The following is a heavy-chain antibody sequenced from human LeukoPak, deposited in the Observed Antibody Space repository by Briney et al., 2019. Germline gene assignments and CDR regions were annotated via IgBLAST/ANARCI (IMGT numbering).Heavy chain of an antibody. Sequence: PSETLSLTCTVSGGSVNGYYWNWIRQAPGKGLEWIGFIHYSGLTVYSPSLQSRVSMSVDTSRNQFSLDLSSVTAADTALYYCARDPPEDEWNSLDSWGQGILVTVSS. CDR1: GGSVNGYY. V-gene: IGHV4-59*02. CDR2: IHYSGLT. J-gene: IGHJ4*02. D-gene: IGHD1-7*01. CDR3: ARDPPEDEWNSLDS.